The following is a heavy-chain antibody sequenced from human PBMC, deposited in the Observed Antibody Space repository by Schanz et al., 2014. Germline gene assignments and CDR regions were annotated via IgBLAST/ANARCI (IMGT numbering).Heavy chain of an antibody. CDR3: ARARYTGYDCSGY. J-gene: IGHJ4*02. CDR1: GYTLTGHR. V-gene: IGHV1-2*02. CDR2: INPKSGER. D-gene: IGHD5-12*01. Sequence: QVQLVQSGAEVKKPGASVKVSCKASGYTLTGHRMHWVRQAPGQGPEWMGWINPKSGERTYVQKFQGRVTMTTDTSINTAYMELSGLTSDDTATYFCARARYTGYDCSGYWGQGTLLIVSS.